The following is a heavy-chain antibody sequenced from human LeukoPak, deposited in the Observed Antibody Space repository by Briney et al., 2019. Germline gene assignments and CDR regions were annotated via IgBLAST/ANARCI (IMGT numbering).Heavy chain of an antibody. CDR3: ARVLIRGYSGYDYYYYMDV. D-gene: IGHD5-12*01. V-gene: IGHV4-61*02. J-gene: IGHJ6*03. Sequence: SETLSLTCTVSGGSISSGSYYWSWIRQPAGKGLEWIGRIYTSGSTNYNPSLKSRVTISVDTSKNQFSLRLSSVTAADTAVYYCARVLIRGYSGYDYYYYMDVWGKGTTVTISS. CDR1: GGSISSGSYY. CDR2: IYTSGST.